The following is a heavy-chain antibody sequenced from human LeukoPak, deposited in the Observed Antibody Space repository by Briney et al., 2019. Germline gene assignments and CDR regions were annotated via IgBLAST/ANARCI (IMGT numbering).Heavy chain of an antibody. Sequence: GGSLRLSCVGSGFTFSSHAMSWVRQAPEKGLEWVSGIYESGQTTHYADSVKGRFSISRDNSKNTLYLQMNSLKTEDTAVYYCTTEYYYDNNGLFDYWGQGTLVTVSS. CDR1: GFTFSSHA. J-gene: IGHJ4*02. CDR2: IYESGQTT. V-gene: IGHV3-23*01. D-gene: IGHD3-22*01. CDR3: TTEYYYDNNGLFDY.